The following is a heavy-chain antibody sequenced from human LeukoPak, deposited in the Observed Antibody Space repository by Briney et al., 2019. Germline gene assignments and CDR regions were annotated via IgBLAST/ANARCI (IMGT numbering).Heavy chain of an antibody. CDR2: IKGDGSEK. CDR1: GFTFRTYW. Sequence: PGGSLRLSCAASGFTFRTYWMTWVRQAPGKGLEWVANIKGDGSEKSYVDSVKGRFTISRDNAKNSLYLQMNSLRAEDTAVYYCARAGNWAFDIWGQGTMVTVSS. J-gene: IGHJ3*02. CDR3: ARAGNWAFDI. V-gene: IGHV3-7*03. D-gene: IGHD1-26*01.